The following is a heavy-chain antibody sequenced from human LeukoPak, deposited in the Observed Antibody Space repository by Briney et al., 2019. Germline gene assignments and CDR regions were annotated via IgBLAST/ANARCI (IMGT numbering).Heavy chain of an antibody. V-gene: IGHV3-49*04. J-gene: IGHJ4*02. CDR1: GFTFGDYA. CDR2: IRSKVYGGTT. D-gene: IGHD6-13*01. Sequence: GGSLRLSCTASGFTFGDYAMSWVRQAPGKGLEWVGFIRSKVYGGTTHYAASVSGRFTISRDDPKSIAYLQLNSLRAEDTALYYCAKDEFSDSWYNFDDWGQGTLVTVSS. CDR3: AKDEFSDSWYNFDD.